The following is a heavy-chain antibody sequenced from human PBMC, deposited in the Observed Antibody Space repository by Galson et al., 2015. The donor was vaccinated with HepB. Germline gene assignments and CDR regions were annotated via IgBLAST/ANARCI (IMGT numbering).Heavy chain of an antibody. CDR3: AREWYGSGSYYNYFDY. Sequence: SVKVSCKASGYTFTSYAMHWVRQAPGQRLEWMGWINAGNGNTKYSQKFQGRVTITRDTSASTAYMELSSLRSEDTAVYYCAREWYGSGSYYNYFDYWGQGTLVTVSS. V-gene: IGHV1-3*01. CDR1: GYTFTSYA. J-gene: IGHJ4*02. D-gene: IGHD3-10*01. CDR2: INAGNGNT.